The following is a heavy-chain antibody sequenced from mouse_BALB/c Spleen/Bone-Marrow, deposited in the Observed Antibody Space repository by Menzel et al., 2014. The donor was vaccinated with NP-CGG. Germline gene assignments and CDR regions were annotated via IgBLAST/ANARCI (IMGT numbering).Heavy chain of an antibody. V-gene: IGHV1-5*01. Sequence: EVKLMESGTVLARPGAAVKMSCKASGYTFSNYWMHWVKQRPGQGLEWIGTIYPGNSDTTYNQNFKGKAKLTAVTSTSTAYMGLSSLTNEDSAVYYCTTLARNNFDYWGQGTTLTVSS. D-gene: IGHD3-1*01. CDR2: IYPGNSDT. CDR1: GYTFSNYW. CDR3: TTLARNNFDY. J-gene: IGHJ2*01.